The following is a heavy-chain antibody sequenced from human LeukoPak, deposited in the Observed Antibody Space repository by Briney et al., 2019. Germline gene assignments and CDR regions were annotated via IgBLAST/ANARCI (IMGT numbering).Heavy chain of an antibody. Sequence: GGSLRLSCAASGFNFSSYAMSWVRQAPGKGLEWVSAISGSGGGTYYADSVKGRFTISRDNSKNTLYLQMNSLRAEDTAVYYCARSGRDGYHWGQGTLVTVSS. V-gene: IGHV3-23*01. D-gene: IGHD5-24*01. CDR2: ISGSGGGT. CDR3: ARSGRDGYH. CDR1: GFNFSSYA. J-gene: IGHJ5*02.